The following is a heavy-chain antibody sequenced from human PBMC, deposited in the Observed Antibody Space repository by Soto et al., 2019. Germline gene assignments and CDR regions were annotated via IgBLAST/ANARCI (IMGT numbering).Heavy chain of an antibody. D-gene: IGHD4-17*01. Sequence: SETLSLTCAVYGGSFSGYYWSWIRQPPGKGLEWIGEINHSGSTNYNPSLKSRVTISVDTSKNQFSLKLRSVTAADTAVYYCARETYGDYVGYFDPWGQG. V-gene: IGHV4-34*01. CDR2: INHSGST. J-gene: IGHJ5*02. CDR1: GGSFSGYY. CDR3: ARETYGDYVGYFDP.